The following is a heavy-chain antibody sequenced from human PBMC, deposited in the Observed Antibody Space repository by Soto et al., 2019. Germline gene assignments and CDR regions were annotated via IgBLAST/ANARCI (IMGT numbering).Heavy chain of an antibody. CDR1: GYTFTSYA. Sequence: ASVKVSCKASGYTFTSYAMHWVRQAPGQRLEWMGWINAGNGNTKYSQKFQGRVTITRDTSASTAYMEPSSLRSEDAAVYYCARGSRAVAGQRGSWFDPWGQGTLVTVSS. J-gene: IGHJ5*02. D-gene: IGHD6-19*01. V-gene: IGHV1-3*01. CDR2: INAGNGNT. CDR3: ARGSRAVAGQRGSWFDP.